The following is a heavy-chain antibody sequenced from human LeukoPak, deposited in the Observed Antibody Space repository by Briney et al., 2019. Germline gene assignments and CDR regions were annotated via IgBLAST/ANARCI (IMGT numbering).Heavy chain of an antibody. CDR3: ASSVSTVTTPDY. CDR1: GGTFSSYA. V-gene: IGHV1-69*06. Sequence: SVKVSCKASGGTFSSYAISWVRQAPGQGLEWMGGIIPIFGTANYAQKFQGRVTITADKSTGTAYMELSSLRSEDTAVYYCASSVSTVTTPDYWGQGTLVTVSS. CDR2: IIPIFGTA. J-gene: IGHJ4*02. D-gene: IGHD4-17*01.